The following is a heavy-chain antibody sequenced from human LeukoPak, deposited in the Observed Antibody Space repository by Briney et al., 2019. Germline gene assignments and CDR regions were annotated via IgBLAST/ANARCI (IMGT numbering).Heavy chain of an antibody. D-gene: IGHD2-15*01. CDR3: AKDQEDRGYPSSFDF. CDR2: IRGNSGMR. V-gene: IGHV3-23*01. J-gene: IGHJ4*02. Sequence: GGSLRVSCTSSGFSFSDYAMNWVRQAPGKGLEWVSCIRGNSGMRFYSDSVRGRFTISRDNSKNTVYLQMDSLRVDDTAVYFCAKDQEDRGYPSSFDFWGQGTLVTVSS. CDR1: GFSFSDYA.